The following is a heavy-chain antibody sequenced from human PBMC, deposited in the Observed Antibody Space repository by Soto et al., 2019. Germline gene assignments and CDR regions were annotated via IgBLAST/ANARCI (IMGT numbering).Heavy chain of an antibody. CDR3: ARDGLPDDFRSGGYWFDP. V-gene: IGHV3-30-3*01. Sequence: PGGSLRLSCAASGFTFSTFPLHWVRQAPGEGLEWVALISHDGRIEKYADSVKGRFTISRDNSKNTLYMQMDSLRLEDTGVYYCARDGLPDDFRSGGYWFDPWGHGTQVTHSS. CDR1: GFTFSTFP. D-gene: IGHD3-3*01. CDR2: ISHDGRIE. J-gene: IGHJ5*02.